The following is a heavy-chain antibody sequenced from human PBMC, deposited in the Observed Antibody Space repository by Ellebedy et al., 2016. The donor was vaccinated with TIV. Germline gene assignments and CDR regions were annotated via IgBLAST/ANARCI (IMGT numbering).Heavy chain of an antibody. V-gene: IGHV1-46*01. CDR2: INPSTANA. D-gene: IGHD3-10*01. CDR3: TRDNLRFGDLADY. CDR1: GYTFTTYY. Sequence: ASVKVSXXAAGYTFTTYYMHWVRQAPGQGLEWMGLINPSTANATYAQRFQGRVTMTRDTSTTTVYMELSSLRSEDTAVYYCTRDNLRFGDLADYWGQGTLVTVSS. J-gene: IGHJ4*02.